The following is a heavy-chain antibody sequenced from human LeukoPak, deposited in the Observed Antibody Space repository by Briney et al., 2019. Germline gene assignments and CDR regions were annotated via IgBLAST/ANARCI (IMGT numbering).Heavy chain of an antibody. CDR3: ARLLVATPGVDP. CDR2: ISSSGTTM. Sequence: GGSLRLSCAASGFTFSSYEMHWVRQAPGKGLAWIADISSSGTTMYYADSVKGRFTISRDNAKNSLYLQMDSLRAEDTAVYYCARLLVATPGVDPWGQGTLVTVSS. V-gene: IGHV3-48*03. CDR1: GFTFSSYE. J-gene: IGHJ5*02. D-gene: IGHD5-12*01.